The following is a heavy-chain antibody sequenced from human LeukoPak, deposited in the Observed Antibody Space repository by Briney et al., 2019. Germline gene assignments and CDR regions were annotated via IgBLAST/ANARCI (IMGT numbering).Heavy chain of an antibody. V-gene: IGHV4-34*01. D-gene: IGHD3-16*01. Sequence: SETLSLTCAVYGGSFSGYYWSWIRQPPGKGLGWIGEINHSGSTNYNPSLKSRVTISVDTSKNQFSLKLSSVTAADTAVYYCARLPGRRRRWGYYMDVWGKGTTVTVSS. J-gene: IGHJ6*03. CDR1: GGSFSGYY. CDR2: INHSGST. CDR3: ARLPGRRRRWGYYMDV.